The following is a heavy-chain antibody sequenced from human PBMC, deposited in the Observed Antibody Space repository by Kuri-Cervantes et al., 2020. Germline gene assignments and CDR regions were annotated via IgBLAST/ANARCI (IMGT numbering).Heavy chain of an antibody. J-gene: IGHJ4*02. CDR1: GFTFFSYW. CDR2: ISYDESNK. CDR3: AKEKTNWLLNYFDY. V-gene: IGHV3-30*18. Sequence: GESLKISCAATGFTFFSYWMHWVRQAPGKGLVWVAVISYDESNKYYADSVKGRFTISRDKSKNTLYLQMNSLRAEDTAVYYCAKEKTNWLLNYFDYWGQGTLVTVSS. D-gene: IGHD1-1*01.